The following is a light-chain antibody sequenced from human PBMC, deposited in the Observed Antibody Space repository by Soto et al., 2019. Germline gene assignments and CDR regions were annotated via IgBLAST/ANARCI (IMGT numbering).Light chain of an antibody. J-gene: IGKJ3*01. CDR2: AGS. Sequence: DIQMTQSPSSVSASVGDRVTSTCRASQPISNWLAWYQQRPGKAPQFLIYAGSTLQDGVPSRFISSGSGTAFTLTTSSLQSEDFATYYCQQGDSLPFTFGPGTTVEIK. CDR1: QPISNW. CDR3: QQGDSLPFT. V-gene: IGKV1-12*02.